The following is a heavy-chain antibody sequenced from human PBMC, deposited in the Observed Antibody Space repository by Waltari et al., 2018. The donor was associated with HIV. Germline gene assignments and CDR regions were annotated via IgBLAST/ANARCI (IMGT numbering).Heavy chain of an antibody. CDR1: GGSISSSSYY. D-gene: IGHD3-9*01. CDR2: IYYSGST. J-gene: IGHJ4*02. V-gene: IGHV4-39*01. Sequence: QLQLQESGPGLVKPSETLSLTCTVSGGSISSSSYYWGWIRQPPGKGLEWIGSIYYSGSTYNNPSLKRRGTISVDTSKNQFSLKLSSVTAADTAVYYCARLEGSTRYDILTGYSIRYWGQGTLVTVSS. CDR3: ARLEGSTRYDILTGYSIRY.